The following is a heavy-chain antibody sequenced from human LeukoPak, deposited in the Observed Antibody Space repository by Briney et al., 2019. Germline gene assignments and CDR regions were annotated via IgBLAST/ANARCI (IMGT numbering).Heavy chain of an antibody. CDR1: GFTFSSYW. CDR3: ARERVWVLKYYYGMDV. J-gene: IGHJ6*02. Sequence: GGSLRLSCAASGFTFSSYWMSWVRQAPGKGLEWVANIKQDGSEKYYVDSVKGRFTISRDNAKNSLYLQMNSLRAEDTAVYYCARERVWVLKYYYGMDVWGQGTTVTVSS. D-gene: IGHD1-26*01. V-gene: IGHV3-7*01. CDR2: IKQDGSEK.